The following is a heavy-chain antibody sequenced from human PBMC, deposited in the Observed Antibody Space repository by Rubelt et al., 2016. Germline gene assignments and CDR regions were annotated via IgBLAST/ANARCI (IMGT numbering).Heavy chain of an antibody. Sequence: QVTLKESGPVLVKPTETLTLTCTVSGFSLSNARMGVSWIRQPPGKALEWLALIFWDDAKRYRSSLKSRPTITKETAKNQVVLKMTNMDPVDTATYYCAHRLAANWFDSWGQGTLVTVSS. CDR1: GFSLSNARMG. V-gene: IGHV2-5*08. D-gene: IGHD6-13*01. CDR3: AHRLAANWFDS. J-gene: IGHJ5*01. CDR2: IFWDDAK.